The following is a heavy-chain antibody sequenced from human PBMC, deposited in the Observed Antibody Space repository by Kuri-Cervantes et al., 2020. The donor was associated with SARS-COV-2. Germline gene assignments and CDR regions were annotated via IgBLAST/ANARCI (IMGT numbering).Heavy chain of an antibody. CDR3: ARDHYDFWSGYYTYYFDY. V-gene: IGHV3-23*01. Sequence: GGSLRLSCTASGFIFSDYYMTWIRQAPGKGLEWVSAISGSGGSTYYADSVKGRFTISRDNSKNTLYLQMNSLRAEDTAVYYCARDHYDFWSGYYTYYFDYWGQGTLVTVSS. CDR2: ISGSGGST. D-gene: IGHD3-3*01. J-gene: IGHJ4*02. CDR1: GFIFSDYY.